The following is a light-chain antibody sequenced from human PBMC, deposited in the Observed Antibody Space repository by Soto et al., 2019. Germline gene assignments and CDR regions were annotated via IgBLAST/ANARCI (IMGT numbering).Light chain of an antibody. Sequence: IQMTQSPSTLSASVGDRVTIPCRASQTISNWLAWYQQKPGXXPKLLIYKASTLESAVPSRFSGSGSXXEFTLTISGLQPEDFATYYCQQYNTPQTFGQGNKVDIK. J-gene: IGKJ1*01. CDR1: QTISNW. CDR2: KAS. V-gene: IGKV1-5*03. CDR3: QQYNTPQT.